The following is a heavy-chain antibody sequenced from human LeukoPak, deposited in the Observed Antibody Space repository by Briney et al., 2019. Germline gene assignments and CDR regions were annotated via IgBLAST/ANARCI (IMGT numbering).Heavy chain of an antibody. Sequence: PGGSLRLSCAASGFSFSNAWMSWVRQAPGKGLEWVGLIKSKTDGGTTDYAAPVKGRFIISRDDSKNTLYLQMNSLKTEDTAVYYCTTEATGYSRAYNWFDPWGQGTLVTVSS. CDR3: TTEATGYSRAYNWFDP. V-gene: IGHV3-15*01. CDR1: GFSFSNAW. J-gene: IGHJ5*02. CDR2: IKSKTDGGTT. D-gene: IGHD2-21*01.